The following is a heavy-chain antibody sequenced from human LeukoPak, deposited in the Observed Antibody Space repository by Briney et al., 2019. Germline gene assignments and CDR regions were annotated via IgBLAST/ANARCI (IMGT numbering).Heavy chain of an antibody. Sequence: GASVKVSCKASGYTFSSYGISWVRQAPGQGLEWMGWISAYNDNTNYAQKFQGRVTMTTDASTSTGYMELRSLRSDDTAVYYCARLDTAMVYWYFDLWGRGTLVTVSS. D-gene: IGHD5-18*01. J-gene: IGHJ2*01. CDR2: ISAYNDNT. CDR3: ARLDTAMVYWYFDL. V-gene: IGHV1-18*01. CDR1: GYTFSSYG.